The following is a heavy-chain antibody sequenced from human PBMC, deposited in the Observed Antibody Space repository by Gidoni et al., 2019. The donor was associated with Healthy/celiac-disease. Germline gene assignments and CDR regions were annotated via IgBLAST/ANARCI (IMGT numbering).Heavy chain of an antibody. D-gene: IGHD2-2*01. CDR1: GYTFTGYY. Sequence: QVQLVQSGAEVKKPGASVKVSCKASGYTFTGYYMHWVRQAPGQGLEWMGWINPNSGGTNYAQKFQGWVTMTRDTSISTAYMELSRLRSDDTAVYYCARDRSGGYCSSTSCSYYYYGMDVWGQGTTVTVSS. V-gene: IGHV1-2*04. CDR3: ARDRSGGYCSSTSCSYYYYGMDV. CDR2: INPNSGGT. J-gene: IGHJ6*02.